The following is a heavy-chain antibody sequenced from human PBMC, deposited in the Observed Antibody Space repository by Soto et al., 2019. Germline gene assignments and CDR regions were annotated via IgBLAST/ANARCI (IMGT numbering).Heavy chain of an antibody. CDR1: QFTFSNYG. V-gene: IGHV3-33*03. CDR3: AGHDIVAASVGAFDC. CDR2: IWNDGSSR. Sequence: QVQLVESGGGVVQPGRSLRLSCAASQFTFSNYGMHWVRQAPGKGLEWVAVIWNDGSSRYYADSVKGRFTISRDNSKNTLFLPLNNLRAEDTAVYYCAGHDIVAASVGAFDCWGRGTLVTVSS. J-gene: IGHJ4*02. D-gene: IGHD5-12*01.